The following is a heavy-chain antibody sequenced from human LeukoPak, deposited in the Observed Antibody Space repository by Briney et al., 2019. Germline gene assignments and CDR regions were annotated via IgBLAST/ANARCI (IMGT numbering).Heavy chain of an antibody. CDR1: GFTFSSYG. D-gene: IGHD3-3*01. CDR3: ATGEGITIFGVVTREDY. Sequence: PGGSLRLSCAASGFTFSSYGMHWVRQAPGKGLEWVAVISYDGSNKYYADSVKGRFAISRDNSKNTLYLQMNSLRAEDTAVYYCATGEGITIFGVVTREDYWGRGTLVTVSS. CDR2: ISYDGSNK. V-gene: IGHV3-30*03. J-gene: IGHJ4*02.